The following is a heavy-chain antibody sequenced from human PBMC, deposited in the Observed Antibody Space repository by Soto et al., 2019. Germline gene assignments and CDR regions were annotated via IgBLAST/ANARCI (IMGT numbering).Heavy chain of an antibody. D-gene: IGHD3-9*01. CDR2: ISSSGGNT. CDR3: TYLHYDILTGSIWHYFDY. J-gene: IGHJ4*02. Sequence: GGSLRLSCAASGFTFSAYAMSWVRQAPGKGLEWVSTISSSGGNTYYTDSVKGRFTISRDNSKNTLYLQMNSLRAEDTAIYYCTYLHYDILTGSIWHYFDYWGQGTLVTVSS. V-gene: IGHV3-23*01. CDR1: GFTFSAYA.